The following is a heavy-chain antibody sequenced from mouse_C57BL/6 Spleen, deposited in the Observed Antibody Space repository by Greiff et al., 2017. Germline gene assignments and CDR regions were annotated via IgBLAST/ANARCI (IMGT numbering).Heavy chain of an antibody. D-gene: IGHD2-3*01. J-gene: IGHJ3*01. Sequence: EVQGVESGGDLVKPGGSLKLSCAASGFTFSSYGMSWVRQTPDKRLEWVATISSGGSYTYYPDSVKGRFTISRDNAKNTLYLQMSSLKSEDTAMYYCASSNDGYYDWFAYWGQGTLVTVSA. CDR3: ASSNDGYYDWFAY. V-gene: IGHV5-6*01. CDR1: GFTFSSYG. CDR2: ISSGGSYT.